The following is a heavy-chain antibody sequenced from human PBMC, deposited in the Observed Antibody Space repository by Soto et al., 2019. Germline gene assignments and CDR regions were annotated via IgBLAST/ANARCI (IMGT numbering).Heavy chain of an antibody. D-gene: IGHD3-3*01. CDR3: AREMSFSEWLLYNWFDP. CDR1: GYSISSGYY. Sequence: SETLSLTCAVSGYSISSGYYWGWIRQPPGKGLEWIGSIYHSGSTYYNPSLKSRVTISVDTSKNQFSLKLSSVTAADTAVYYCAREMSFSEWLLYNWFDPWGQGTLVTVSS. J-gene: IGHJ5*02. CDR2: IYHSGST. V-gene: IGHV4-38-2*02.